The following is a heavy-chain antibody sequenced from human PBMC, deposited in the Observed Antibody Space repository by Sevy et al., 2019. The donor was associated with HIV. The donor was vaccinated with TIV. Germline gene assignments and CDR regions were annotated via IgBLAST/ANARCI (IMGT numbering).Heavy chain of an antibody. CDR3: AKGLGMVQGALLSDDV. CDR2: IRYDGSTK. Sequence: GGSLRLSCAASGFTFSRYGMHWVRQAPGKGLEWVAFIRYDGSTKYYAESVKGRFIIPRDNSKDTLYLQMNSLRGDDTSLYYCAKGLGMVQGALLSDDVWGQGTMVTVSS. V-gene: IGHV3-30*02. J-gene: IGHJ3*01. D-gene: IGHD3-10*01. CDR1: GFTFSRYG.